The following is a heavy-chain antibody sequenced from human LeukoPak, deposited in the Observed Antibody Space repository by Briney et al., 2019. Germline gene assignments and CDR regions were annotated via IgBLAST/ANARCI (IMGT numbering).Heavy chain of an antibody. Sequence: PGRSLRLSCAASGFTFDDYAMHWVRQAPGKGLEWVSGISWNSGSIGYADSVKGRFTISRDNAKNSLYLQMNSLRAEDTALYYCAKGDSGSYYGNNWFDPWGQGTLVTVSS. CDR1: GFTFDDYA. CDR3: AKGDSGSYYGNNWFDP. V-gene: IGHV3-9*01. D-gene: IGHD1-26*01. CDR2: ISWNSGSI. J-gene: IGHJ5*02.